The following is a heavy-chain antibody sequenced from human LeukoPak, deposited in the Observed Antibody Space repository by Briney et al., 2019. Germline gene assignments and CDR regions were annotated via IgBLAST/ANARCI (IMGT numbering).Heavy chain of an antibody. Sequence: GGSLRLSCAASGFTFSSYAMNWVRQAPGKGLEWVSAISGSGGSTYYADSVKGRFTISRDNSKNTLYLQMNSLRAEDTAVYYCAKDTSIVVVPAARADYWGQGTLVTVSS. CDR3: AKDTSIVVVPAARADY. V-gene: IGHV3-23*01. D-gene: IGHD2-2*01. CDR1: GFTFSSYA. CDR2: ISGSGGST. J-gene: IGHJ4*02.